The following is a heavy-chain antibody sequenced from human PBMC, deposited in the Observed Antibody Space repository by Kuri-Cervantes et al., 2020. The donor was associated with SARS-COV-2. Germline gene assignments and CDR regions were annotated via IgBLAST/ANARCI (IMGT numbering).Heavy chain of an antibody. Sequence: SQTLSLTCAVYGGSFSGYYWSWIRQPPGKGLEWIGEISHSGNTNYNPSLKSRVTISLDTSKNQFSLKLTSVTAADTAIYYCARHYAFDRFHKWGQGTQVTVSS. D-gene: IGHD3-9*01. CDR3: ARHYAFDRFHK. CDR2: ISHSGNT. CDR1: GGSFSGYY. J-gene: IGHJ4*02. V-gene: IGHV4-34*01.